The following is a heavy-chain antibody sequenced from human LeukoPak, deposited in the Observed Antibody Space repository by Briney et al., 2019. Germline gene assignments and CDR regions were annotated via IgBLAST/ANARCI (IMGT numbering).Heavy chain of an antibody. CDR1: GGSISSSSYY. J-gene: IGHJ3*02. D-gene: IGHD3-22*01. Sequence: SETLSLTCTVSGGSISSSSYYWGWIRQPPGKGLEWIGSIYYSGSTYYNPSLKSRVTISVDTSKNQFSLKLSSVTAADTAVYYYASPDSSGYISPLDAFDIWGQGTMVTVSS. CDR2: IYYSGST. V-gene: IGHV4-39*07. CDR3: ASPDSSGYISPLDAFDI.